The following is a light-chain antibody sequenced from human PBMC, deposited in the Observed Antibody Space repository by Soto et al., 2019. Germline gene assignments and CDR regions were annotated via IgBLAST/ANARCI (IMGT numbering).Light chain of an antibody. CDR2: GAS. V-gene: IGKV3-20*01. Sequence: EIVLTQSPGTLSLSPVERATLSGRASQSVSSSYLAWYQQKPGQAPRLLIYGASSRATGIPDRFSGSGSGTDFTLTISRLEPEDFAVYYCQQYGSSLWTFGQGTNVDIK. CDR3: QQYGSSLWT. J-gene: IGKJ1*01. CDR1: QSVSSSY.